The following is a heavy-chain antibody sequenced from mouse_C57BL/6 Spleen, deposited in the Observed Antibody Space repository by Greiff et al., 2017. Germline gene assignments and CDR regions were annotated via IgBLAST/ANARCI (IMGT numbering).Heavy chain of an antibody. CDR1: GFSLSTSGMG. V-gene: IGHV8-8*01. J-gene: IGHJ4*01. CDR3: ARILSPRGYYAMDY. Sequence: QVTLKVSGPGILQPSQTLSLTCSFSGFSLSTSGMGVGWIRQPSGKGLEWLAHISWDDDKYYNPALKSRLTISKDTSKNQVFLKIANVDTADTATYYCARILSPRGYYAMDYWGQGTSVTVSS. CDR2: ISWDDDK.